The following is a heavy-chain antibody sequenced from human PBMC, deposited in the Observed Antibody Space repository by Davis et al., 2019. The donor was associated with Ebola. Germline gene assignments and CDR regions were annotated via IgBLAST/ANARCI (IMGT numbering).Heavy chain of an antibody. CDR2: IRSKAYGGTT. D-gene: IGHD3-3*01. CDR3: TTYYYDFWSGYYTIDY. V-gene: IGHV3-49*04. CDR1: GFTFGDYA. J-gene: IGHJ4*02. Sequence: GESLKISCPASGFTFGDYAMGWVRQAPGKGLEWVGFIRSKAYGGTTEYAASVKGRFTISRDDSKSIAYLQMNSLKTEDTAVYYCTTYYYDFWSGYYTIDYWGQGTLVTVSS.